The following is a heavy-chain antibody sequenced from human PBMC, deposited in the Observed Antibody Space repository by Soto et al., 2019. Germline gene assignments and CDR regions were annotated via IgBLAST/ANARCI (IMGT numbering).Heavy chain of an antibody. J-gene: IGHJ4*02. CDR3: ARGPPLI. CDR2: IYYSGST. V-gene: IGHV4-59*06. Sequence: SETLSLTCTVSGGSISGYYWSWLRQPPGKGLEWIGCIYYSGSTYYNPSLKSRVTISVDTSKNQFSLKLSSVTAADTAVYYCARGPPLIWGQGTLVTVSS. CDR1: GGSISGYY.